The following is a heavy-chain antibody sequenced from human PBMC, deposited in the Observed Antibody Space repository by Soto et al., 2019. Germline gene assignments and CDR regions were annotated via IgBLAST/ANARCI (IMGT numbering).Heavy chain of an antibody. D-gene: IGHD3-10*01. J-gene: IGHJ6*02. Sequence: QVQLVQSGAEVKKPGASVKVSCKASGYTFTSYGISWVRQAPGQGLEWMGWISAYNGNTNYAQKLQCRVTMTTDTSTSTAYMELRSLRSDDTDVYYCAIGASITMFRGVMSNYYDYGMDVWGQGTTFTVSS. CDR3: AIGASITMFRGVMSNYYDYGMDV. CDR2: ISAYNGNT. CDR1: GYTFTSYG. V-gene: IGHV1-18*01.